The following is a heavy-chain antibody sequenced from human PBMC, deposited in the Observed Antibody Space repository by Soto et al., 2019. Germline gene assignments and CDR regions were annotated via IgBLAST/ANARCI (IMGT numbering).Heavy chain of an antibody. D-gene: IGHD6-13*01. CDR1: GGTFSSYA. CDR2: IIPIFGTA. J-gene: IGHJ4*02. CDR3: ARSGPLVREQQLVLDY. Sequence: GASVKVSCKASGGTFSSYAISWVRQAPGQGLEWMGGIIPIFGTANYAQKFQGRVTITADESTSTAYMELSSLRSEDTAVYYCARSGPLVREQQLVLDYWGQGTLVTVSS. V-gene: IGHV1-69*13.